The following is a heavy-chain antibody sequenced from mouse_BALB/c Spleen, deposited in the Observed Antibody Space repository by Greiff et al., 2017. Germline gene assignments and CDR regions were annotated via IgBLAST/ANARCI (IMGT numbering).Heavy chain of an antibody. J-gene: IGHJ4*01. V-gene: IGHV5-17*02. CDR2: ISSGSSTI. D-gene: IGHD2-10*02. CDR1: GFTFSSFG. Sequence: EVQLVESGGGLVQPGGSRKLSCAASGFTFSSFGMHWVRQAPEKGLEWVAYISSGSSTIYYADTVKGRFTISRDNPKNTLFLQMTSLRSEDTAMYYCARKGEYGNYVRAMDYWGQGTSVTVSS. CDR3: ARKGEYGNYVRAMDY.